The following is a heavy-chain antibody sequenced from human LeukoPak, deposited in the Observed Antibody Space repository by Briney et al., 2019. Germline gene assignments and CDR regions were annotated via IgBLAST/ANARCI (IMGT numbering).Heavy chain of an antibody. D-gene: IGHD1-26*01. V-gene: IGHV3-48*04. J-gene: IGHJ4*02. CDR2: ISGSTSTI. CDR3: AKDVGKWESLHFFDY. Sequence: GGSLRLSCAASGFTFSSYSMNWVRQAPGKGLEWVSYISGSTSTINYADSVTGRFTISRDNSRNTLYLQMNSLRGDDTAVYYCAKDVGKWESLHFFDYWGQGTLVTVSS. CDR1: GFTFSSYS.